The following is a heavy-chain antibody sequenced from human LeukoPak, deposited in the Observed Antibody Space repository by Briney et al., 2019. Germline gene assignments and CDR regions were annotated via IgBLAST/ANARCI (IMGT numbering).Heavy chain of an antibody. D-gene: IGHD6-6*01. CDR2: IYHSGST. CDR1: GGSISSGGYY. CDR3: ARAGGWIAVRPGYYYYMDV. V-gene: IGHV4-30-2*01. J-gene: IGHJ6*03. Sequence: SETLSLTCTVSGGSISSGGYYWSWIRQPPGKGLEWIGYIYHSGSTYYNPSLKSRVTISVDRSKNQFSLKLSSVTAADTAVYYCARAGGWIAVRPGYYYYMDVWGKGTTVTVSS.